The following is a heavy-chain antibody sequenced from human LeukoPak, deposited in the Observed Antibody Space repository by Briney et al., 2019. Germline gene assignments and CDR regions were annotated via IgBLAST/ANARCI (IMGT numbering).Heavy chain of an antibody. V-gene: IGHV4-30-4*08. CDR2: IYNSGST. D-gene: IGHD6-13*01. CDR1: GGSISSGDYY. J-gene: IGHJ4*02. Sequence: PSQTLSLTCTVSGGSISSGDYYWSWIRQPPGKGLEWIGYIYNSGSTYYNPSLKSRVTISVDTSKNQFSLKLSSVTGADTAVYYCAKSYSSSLIDDWGQGTLVTVSS. CDR3: AKSYSSSLIDD.